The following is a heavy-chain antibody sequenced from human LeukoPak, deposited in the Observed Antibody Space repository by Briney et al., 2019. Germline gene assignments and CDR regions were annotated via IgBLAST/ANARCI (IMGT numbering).Heavy chain of an antibody. CDR3: AKDKNSGYQLAAEYFHH. Sequence: GGSLRLSCAASGFTFNNYAMTWVRQAPGKGLEWVSTIRGSGSTTYYSDSVKGRFTISRDNSKNTLSLQMNSLRVEDTAIYYCAKDKNSGYQLAAEYFHHWGQGTLVTVSS. V-gene: IGHV3-23*01. D-gene: IGHD3-22*01. J-gene: IGHJ1*01. CDR2: IRGSGSTT. CDR1: GFTFNNYA.